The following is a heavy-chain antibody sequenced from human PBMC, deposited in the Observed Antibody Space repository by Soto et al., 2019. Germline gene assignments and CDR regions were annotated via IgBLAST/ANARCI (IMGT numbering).Heavy chain of an antibody. J-gene: IGHJ6*02. CDR2: IYPGDSDT. CDR1: GYSFTSYW. Sequence: GESLKISCKGSGYSFTSYWIGWVRQMPGKGLEWMGIIYPGDSDTRYSPSFQGQVTISADRSISTAYLQWSSLKASDTAMYYCARCSGRYYYDSSGYYPLPYGMDVWGQGTTVTVSS. CDR3: ARCSGRYYYDSSGYYPLPYGMDV. V-gene: IGHV5-51*01. D-gene: IGHD3-22*01.